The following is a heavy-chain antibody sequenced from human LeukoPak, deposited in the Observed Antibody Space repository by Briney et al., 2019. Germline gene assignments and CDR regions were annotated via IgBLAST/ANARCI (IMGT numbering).Heavy chain of an antibody. CDR3: ATVARQLLPDYYYYGMDV. Sequence: ASVKVSCKVSGYALTELSMHWVRQAPGKGLEWMRGFDPEDGETIYAQKFQGRVTMTEDTSTDTAYMELSSLRSEDTAVYYCATVARQLLPDYYYYGMDVWGKGTTVTVSS. V-gene: IGHV1-24*01. J-gene: IGHJ6*04. D-gene: IGHD2-2*01. CDR1: GYALTELS. CDR2: FDPEDGET.